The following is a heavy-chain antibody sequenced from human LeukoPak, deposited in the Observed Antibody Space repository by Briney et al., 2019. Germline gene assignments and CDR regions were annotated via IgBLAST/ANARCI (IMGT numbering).Heavy chain of an antibody. D-gene: IGHD4-17*01. V-gene: IGHV3-53*01. Sequence: GGSLRLSCAASGFTVSSNYMSWVRQAPGKGLEWVSVIYSGGSTYYADSVKGRFTISRDNSKNTLYLQMNSLRAEDTAVYYCARGPADGDYAYAFDIWGQGTMVTVSS. CDR1: GFTVSSNY. J-gene: IGHJ3*02. CDR3: ARGPADGDYAYAFDI. CDR2: IYSGGST.